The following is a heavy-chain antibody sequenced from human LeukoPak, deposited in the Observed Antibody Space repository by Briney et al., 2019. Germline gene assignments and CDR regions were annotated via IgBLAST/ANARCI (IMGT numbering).Heavy chain of an antibody. D-gene: IGHD2-2*01. CDR1: GLSIESYG. CDR3: ARESPGYCSSTSCYYYYMDV. Sequence: GGSLRLSCVGSGLSIESYGMHWVRQAPGKGLEWVSSITWHSGRKAYADFVKGRFTISRDNAKNSLYLQMNSLRAEDTAVYYCARESPGYCSSTSCYYYYMDVWGKGTTVTVSS. V-gene: IGHV3-9*01. J-gene: IGHJ6*03. CDR2: ITWHSGRK.